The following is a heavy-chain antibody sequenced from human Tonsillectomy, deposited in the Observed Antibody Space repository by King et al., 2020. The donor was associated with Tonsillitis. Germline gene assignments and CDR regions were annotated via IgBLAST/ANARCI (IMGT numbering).Heavy chain of an antibody. V-gene: IGHV3-48*01. D-gene: IGHD1-26*01. Sequence: VQLVESGGGLVQPGGSLRLSCAASGFTFSSYTMNWVRQAPGKGLEWVSYITSGSTTIHYADSVKGRFTISKDNAKNSLYLQMNSLRVDDTALYYCARDLRGGATLDFWGRGTLVTVSS. J-gene: IGHJ4*02. CDR1: GFTFSSYT. CDR3: ARDLRGGATLDF. CDR2: ITSGSTTI.